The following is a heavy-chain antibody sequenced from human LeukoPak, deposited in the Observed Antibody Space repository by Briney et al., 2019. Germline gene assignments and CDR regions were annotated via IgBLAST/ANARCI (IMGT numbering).Heavy chain of an antibody. V-gene: IGHV3-30-3*01. Sequence: GGSLRLSCAASGFTFSDYAMHWVRQAPGKGLEWVAVISYDGSNKYYADSVKGRFTISRDNSKNTLYLQMNSLRAEDTAVYYCASPRYCSGGSCSYARFDYWGQGTLVTVSS. CDR3: ASPRYCSGGSCSYARFDY. CDR2: ISYDGSNK. D-gene: IGHD2-15*01. J-gene: IGHJ4*02. CDR1: GFTFSDYA.